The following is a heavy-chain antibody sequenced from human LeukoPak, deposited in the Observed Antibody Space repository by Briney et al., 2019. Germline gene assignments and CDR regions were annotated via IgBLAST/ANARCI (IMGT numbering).Heavy chain of an antibody. Sequence: ASVKVSCKASRYTFTGYYMHWVRQAPGQGLEWMGWINPNSGGTNYAQKFQGRVTMTRDTSISTAYMELSRLRSDDTAVYYCVRDRQRRIAARPNWFDPWGQGTLVTVSS. D-gene: IGHD6-6*01. CDR2: INPNSGGT. J-gene: IGHJ5*02. CDR3: VRDRQRRIAARPNWFDP. CDR1: RYTFTGYY. V-gene: IGHV1-2*02.